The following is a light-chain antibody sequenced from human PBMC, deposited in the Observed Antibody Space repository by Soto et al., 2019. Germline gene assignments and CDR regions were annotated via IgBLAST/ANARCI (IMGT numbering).Light chain of an antibody. Sequence: QSALTQPASVSGSPGQSITISCTGTSSDVGGYNYVSWYQQHPAKAPRLMIYEVSNRPSGVSNRFSGSKSGNTASLTISVLQAEDEADYYCSSYTSTNTLVFGTGTKLTVL. CDR3: SSYTSTNTLV. CDR2: EVS. CDR1: SSDVGGYNY. V-gene: IGLV2-14*01. J-gene: IGLJ1*01.